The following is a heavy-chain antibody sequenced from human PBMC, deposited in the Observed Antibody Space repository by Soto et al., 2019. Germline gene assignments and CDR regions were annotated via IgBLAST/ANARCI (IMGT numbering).Heavy chain of an antibody. CDR3: AKSPEWPNRYFDY. D-gene: IGHD3-3*01. V-gene: IGHV3-23*01. CDR1: GLTFSRHA. J-gene: IGHJ4*02. CDR2: ITANSGRS. Sequence: EVQLLESGGGLAQPGGSLRLSCVASGLTFSRHAMVWVRQAPGKGLEWVSTITANSGRSDYGDSVKGRFTISRDNAGSTLFLQMNSLRVEDTATYYCAKSPEWPNRYFDYWGQGTLVTVSS.